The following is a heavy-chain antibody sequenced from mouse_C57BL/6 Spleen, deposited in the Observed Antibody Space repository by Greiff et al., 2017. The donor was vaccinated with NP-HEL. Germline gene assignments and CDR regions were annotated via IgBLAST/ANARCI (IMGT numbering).Heavy chain of an antibody. V-gene: IGHV7-1*01. J-gene: IGHJ4*01. CDR2: SRNKANDYTT. Sequence: EVNLVESGGGLVQSGRSLRLSCATSGFTFSDFYMEWVRQAPGKGLEWIAASRNKANDYTTEYSASVKGRFIVSRDTSQSILYLQMNALRAEDTAIYYCARDAGFYWGQGTSVTVSS. CDR3: ARDAGFY. CDR1: GFTFSDFY.